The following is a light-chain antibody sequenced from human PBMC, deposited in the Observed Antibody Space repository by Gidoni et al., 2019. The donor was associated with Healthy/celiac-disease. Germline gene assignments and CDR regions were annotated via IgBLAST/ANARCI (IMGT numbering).Light chain of an antibody. CDR1: QSISSY. J-gene: IGKJ3*01. V-gene: IGKV1-39*01. CDR3: QQSYSTPLFT. CDR2: AAS. Sequence: DIQMTQSPSSLSASVGDRVTITCRASQSISSYLNWYQQKPGKPPKLLIYAASSLQSGVPSRFSGSGSGTDFTLTISSLQPEDFATYYCQQSYSTPLFTFGPGTKADIK.